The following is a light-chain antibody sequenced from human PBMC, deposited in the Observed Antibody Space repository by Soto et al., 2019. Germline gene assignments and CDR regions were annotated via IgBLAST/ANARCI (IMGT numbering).Light chain of an antibody. V-gene: IGKV3-20*01. CDR2: DAS. CDR3: QQYGSSPLT. J-gene: IGKJ4*01. CDR1: QSVTSSY. Sequence: EIVLTQSPGTLSLSPGERATLSCRASQSVTSSYLAWYQQKPGQAPRLLMYDASSRATGIPDRFSGSGSGTDFTLTISRLEPEDFAVYYCQQYGSSPLTFGGGTKVEI.